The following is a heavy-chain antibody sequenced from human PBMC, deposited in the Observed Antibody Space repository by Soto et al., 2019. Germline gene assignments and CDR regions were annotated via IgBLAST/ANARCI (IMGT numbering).Heavy chain of an antibody. V-gene: IGHV4-59*08. CDR1: GGSISSYY. Sequence: QLQLQESGPGLVKASEILSLTCTVSGGSISSYYWSWIRQPPGKGLEWIGYMYYSGSTKYNPSLKSRVTISEDTSKNQFSLKMTSVTAADTAVYYCARRNYNYGMDVWGQGTTVTVSS. J-gene: IGHJ6*02. CDR3: ARRNYNYGMDV. CDR2: MYYSGST.